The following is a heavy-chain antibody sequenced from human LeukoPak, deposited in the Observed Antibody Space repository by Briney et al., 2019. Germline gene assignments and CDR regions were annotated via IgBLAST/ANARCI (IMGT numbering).Heavy chain of an antibody. V-gene: IGHV4-59*01. CDR1: GGSISSYY. CDR2: IYYSGST. D-gene: IGHD2-2*01. J-gene: IGHJ4*02. Sequence: SETLSLTCTVSGGSISSYYWSWIRQPPGKGLEWIGHIYYSGSTNYNPSLKSRVTISVDTSKNQFSLKLSSVTAADTAVYYCASSRLGRFDYWGQGTLATVSS. CDR3: ASSRLGRFDY.